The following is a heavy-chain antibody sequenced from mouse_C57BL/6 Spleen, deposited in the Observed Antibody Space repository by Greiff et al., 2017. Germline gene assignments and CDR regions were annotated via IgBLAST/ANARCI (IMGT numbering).Heavy chain of an antibody. V-gene: IGHV5-6*01. D-gene: IGHD1-1*01. Sequence: EVQVVESGGDLVKPGGSLKLSCTASGFTFSSYGMSWVRQTPDKRLEWVATISSGGSYTYYPDSVKGRFTISRDNAKNTLYLQMSSLKSEDTAMYYCARHYGSSYPDYWGQGTTLTVSS. J-gene: IGHJ2*01. CDR1: GFTFSSYG. CDR2: ISSGGSYT. CDR3: ARHYGSSYPDY.